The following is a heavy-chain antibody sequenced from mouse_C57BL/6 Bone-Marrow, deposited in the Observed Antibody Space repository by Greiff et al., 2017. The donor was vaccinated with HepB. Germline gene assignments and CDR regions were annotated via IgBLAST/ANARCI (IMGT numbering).Heavy chain of an antibody. V-gene: IGHV1-55*01. CDR2: IYPGSGST. CDR1: GYTFTSYW. CDR3: ARRTLYYDYDGLYAMDY. D-gene: IGHD2-4*01. J-gene: IGHJ4*01. Sequence: VQLQQPGAELVKPGASVKMSCKASGYTFTSYWITWVKQRPGQGLEWIGDIYPGSGSTNYNEKFKSKATLTVDTSSSTAYMQLSSLTSEDSAVYYCARRTLYYDYDGLYAMDYWGQGTSVTVSS.